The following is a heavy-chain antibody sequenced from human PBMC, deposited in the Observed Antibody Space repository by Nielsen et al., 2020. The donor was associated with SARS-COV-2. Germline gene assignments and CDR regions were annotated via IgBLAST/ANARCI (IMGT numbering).Heavy chain of an antibody. D-gene: IGHD1-26*01. CDR3: ATTSIKGSYHEAFDI. CDR2: IYSGGST. CDR1: GFTVSSNY. J-gene: IGHJ3*02. Sequence: GGSLRLSCAASGFTVSSNYMSWVRQAPGKGLEWVSVIYSGGSTYYADSVKGRFTISRDNSKNTLYLQMNSLRAEDTAVYYCATTSIKGSYHEAFDIWGQGTMVTVSS. V-gene: IGHV3-53*01.